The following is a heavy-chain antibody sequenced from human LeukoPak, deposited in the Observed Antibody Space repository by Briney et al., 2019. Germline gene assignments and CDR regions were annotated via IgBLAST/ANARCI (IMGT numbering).Heavy chain of an antibody. Sequence: ASVKVSCKASGGTFSSYAISWVRQAPGQGPEWMGGIIPIFGTADYAQKFQGRVTITADESTSTAYMELSSLRSEDTAVYYCARVADSGYDFGVDYWGQGTLVTVSS. CDR1: GGTFSSYA. V-gene: IGHV1-69*01. CDR2: IIPIFGTA. CDR3: ARVADSGYDFGVDY. D-gene: IGHD5-12*01. J-gene: IGHJ4*02.